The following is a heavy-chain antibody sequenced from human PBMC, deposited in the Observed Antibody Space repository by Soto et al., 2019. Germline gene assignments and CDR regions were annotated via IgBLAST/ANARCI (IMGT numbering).Heavy chain of an antibody. J-gene: IGHJ4*02. D-gene: IGHD5-18*01. Sequence: SETLSLTCAVYGGSFSGCYWSWIRQPPGKGLEWIGEINHSGSTNYNPSLKSRVTISVDTSKNQFSLKLSSVTAADTAVYYCAREGGGYSYGFDYWGQGTLVTVSS. CDR3: AREGGGYSYGFDY. V-gene: IGHV4-34*01. CDR1: GGSFSGCY. CDR2: INHSGST.